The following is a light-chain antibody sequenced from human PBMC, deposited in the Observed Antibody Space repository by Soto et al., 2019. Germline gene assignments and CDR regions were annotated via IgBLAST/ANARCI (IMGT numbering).Light chain of an antibody. CDR3: QQYRAWPLS. Sequence: EIVMTQSPATLSVSPGERATLSCRASQSIGNHLAWYQQKPGQAPRLLIYGASTRATTIPARFSGSGSGTDFTLTISSLQSGDFAVYYCQQYRAWPLSFGGGTKVEIK. CDR2: GAS. J-gene: IGKJ4*01. V-gene: IGKV3D-15*01. CDR1: QSIGNH.